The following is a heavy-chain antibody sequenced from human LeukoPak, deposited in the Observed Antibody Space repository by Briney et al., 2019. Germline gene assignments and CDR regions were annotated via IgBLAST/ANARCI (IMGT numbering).Heavy chain of an antibody. CDR3: ARAGHGSYRHDY. CDR2: INPNSGGT. J-gene: IGHJ4*02. CDR1: GYTFTGYY. V-gene: IGHV1-2*06. D-gene: IGHD1-26*01. Sequence: ASVKVSCKASGYTFTGYYKHWVRQAPGQGLEWMGRINPNSGGTNYAQKFQGRVTMTRNTSISTAYMELSRLRSDDTAVYYCARAGHGSYRHDYWGQGTLVTVSS.